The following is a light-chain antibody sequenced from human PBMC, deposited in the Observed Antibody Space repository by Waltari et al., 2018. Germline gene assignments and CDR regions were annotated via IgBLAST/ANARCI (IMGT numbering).Light chain of an antibody. V-gene: IGKV1-5*03. CDR1: QCISSW. CDR3: QQYNSYSRT. J-gene: IGKJ1*01. CDR2: KAS. Sequence: DIQMTQSPSSLSASVGERVTITCRASQCISSWVAWYQQKPGKAPNLLIYKASSLGSGVPSRFSGSGSGTEFTLTISSLQPDDFATYYCQQYNSYSRTFGQGTKVEIK.